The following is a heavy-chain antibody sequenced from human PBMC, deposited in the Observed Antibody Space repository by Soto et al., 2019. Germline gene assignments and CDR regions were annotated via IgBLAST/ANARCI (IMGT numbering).Heavy chain of an antibody. D-gene: IGHD6-19*01. CDR3: AARPYTGGVRFDP. V-gene: IGHV4-30-2*01. Sequence: PSETLSLICNRSAGSYRISTCYWSWIRQPPGKALQWIGFIYQIGVTSYNPSLASRVSISLDRSNNQCSLKLKSVTAADTAVYFCAARPYTGGVRFDPWVPGTLDTV. CDR2: IYQIGVT. CDR1: AGSYRISTCY. J-gene: IGHJ5*01.